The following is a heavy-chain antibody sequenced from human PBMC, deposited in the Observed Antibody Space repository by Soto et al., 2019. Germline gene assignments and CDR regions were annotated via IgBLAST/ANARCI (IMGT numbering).Heavy chain of an antibody. J-gene: IGHJ4*02. CDR3: AKAPWLQFAPYFEH. CDR1: GFTFSSYA. V-gene: IGHV3-23*01. CDR2: IGGTGDQI. D-gene: IGHD5-12*01. Sequence: EVQLLESGGGFVQPGGSLRLSCAASGFTFSSYAMPWVRQAPGKGLEWVSAIGGTGDQIFYADSVRGRFTISRDNSKNTLYLQMNSLRAEDTAVYSCAKAPWLQFAPYFEHWGQGTLVTVSS.